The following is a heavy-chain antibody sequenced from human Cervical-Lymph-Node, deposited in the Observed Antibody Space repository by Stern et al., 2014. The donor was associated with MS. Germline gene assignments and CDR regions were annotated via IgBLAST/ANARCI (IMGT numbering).Heavy chain of an antibody. CDR3: VKRGITEVRGVRLGDY. J-gene: IGHJ4*02. CDR1: GSTFSSYG. Sequence: AQLEESGGGVAQPGTSLRLTCTVSGSTFSSYGMHWVRPAPGKGLEWASVISYDGSDTYYAESVKGRFTISRDNSKNTLYLEMRSLRPEDTAVYYCVKRGITEVRGVRLGDYWGPGTLVIVSS. CDR2: ISYDGSDT. D-gene: IGHD3-10*01. V-gene: IGHV3-30*18.